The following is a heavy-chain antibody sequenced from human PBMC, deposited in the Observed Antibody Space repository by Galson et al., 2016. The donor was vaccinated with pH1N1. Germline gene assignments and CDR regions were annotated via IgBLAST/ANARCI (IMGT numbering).Heavy chain of an antibody. D-gene: IGHD1-26*01. Sequence: ETLSLTCTVSGGSINSWSYYWGWIRQPPGKGLEWIGTIYYNGNTYYHPSLKSRVTISVDTSKNQFSLKLTSVTAADTAVYYCARDKSLVGPTAGVPFDIWGQGTMVTVSS. CDR1: GGSINSWSYY. J-gene: IGHJ3*02. CDR2: IYYNGNT. V-gene: IGHV4-39*07. CDR3: ARDKSLVGPTAGVPFDI.